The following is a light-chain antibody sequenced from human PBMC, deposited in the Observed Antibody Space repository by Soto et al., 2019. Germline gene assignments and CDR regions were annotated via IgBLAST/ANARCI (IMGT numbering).Light chain of an antibody. CDR2: DVS. J-gene: IGLJ1*01. CDR1: SNDIGGYNY. Sequence: QSALTQPASVSGSPGQSITISCTGTSNDIGGYNYVSWYQHHPGKAPKLMIYDVSNRPSGVSNRFSGSKSGNTASLTISGLQAEDEADYYCSSYTSSSTYVFGTGTKVTVL. V-gene: IGLV2-14*03. CDR3: SSYTSSSTYV.